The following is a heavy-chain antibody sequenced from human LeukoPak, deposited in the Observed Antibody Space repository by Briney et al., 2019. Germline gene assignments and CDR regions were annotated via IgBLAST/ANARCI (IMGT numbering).Heavy chain of an antibody. CDR2: INHSGST. CDR1: GGSISSYY. D-gene: IGHD5-18*01. CDR3: ASGQRWIQRGYFDY. V-gene: IGHV4-34*01. Sequence: KPSETLSLTCTVSGGSISSYYWSWIRQPPGKGLEWIGEINHSGSTNYNPSLKSRVTISVDTSKNQFSLKLSSVTAADTAVYYCASGQRWIQRGYFDYWGQGTLVTVSS. J-gene: IGHJ4*02.